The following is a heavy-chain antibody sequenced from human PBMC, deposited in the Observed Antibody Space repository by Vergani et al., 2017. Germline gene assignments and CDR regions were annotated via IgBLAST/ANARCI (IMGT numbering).Heavy chain of an antibody. Sequence: EVQLVESGGGLIQPGGSLRLSCAASGFTVSSNYMSWVRQAPGKGLEWVSVIYSGGSTYYADSVKGRFTISRDNSKNTLYLQMNSLRAEDTAVYYCAREVGYCSGGSCYGEGYYYYMDVWGKGTTVTVSS. CDR2: IYSGGST. J-gene: IGHJ6*03. CDR3: AREVGYCSGGSCYGEGYYYYMDV. CDR1: GFTVSSNY. D-gene: IGHD2-15*01. V-gene: IGHV3-53*01.